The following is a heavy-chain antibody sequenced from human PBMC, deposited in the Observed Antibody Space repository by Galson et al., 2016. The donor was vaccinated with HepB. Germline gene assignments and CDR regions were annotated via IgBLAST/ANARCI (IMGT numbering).Heavy chain of an antibody. CDR2: ISWNSGTI. D-gene: IGHD6-13*01. J-gene: IGHJ4*02. Sequence: SLRLSCAASGFTFDEYAMHWVRQAPGKGLEWVSTISWNSGTIHYMDSVKGRFTISRDNAKNSLYLQMDGLKTEDTALYYCAKDMSAGAAASGCFDCWGQGTLVTVSS. V-gene: IGHV3-9*01. CDR3: AKDMSAGAAASGCFDC. CDR1: GFTFDEYA.